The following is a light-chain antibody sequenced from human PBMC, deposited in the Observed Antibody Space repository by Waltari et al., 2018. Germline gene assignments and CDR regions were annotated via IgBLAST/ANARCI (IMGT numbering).Light chain of an antibody. CDR3: NSYAGSNTVI. Sequence: QSALTHPPSASGSPGPSVTISSTGTTSAVGPYTYVSWYHHHPGKAPKLIIYEVTQRPSGVPDRFSGSKSGNTASLTVSVLQAEDEADYYCNSYAGSNTVIFGGGTKLTVL. CDR2: EVT. J-gene: IGLJ2*01. V-gene: IGLV2-8*01. CDR1: TSAVGPYTY.